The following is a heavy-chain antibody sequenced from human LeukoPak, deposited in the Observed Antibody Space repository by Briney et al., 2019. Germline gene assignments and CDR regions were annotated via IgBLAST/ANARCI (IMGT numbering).Heavy chain of an antibody. CDR1: GFTFSSYA. CDR3: ARPNSGYSYGSHFDY. J-gene: IGHJ4*02. Sequence: PGGSLRLSRAASGFTFSSYAMHWVRQAPGKGLEYVSAISNNGGSTYYANSVKGRFTISRDNSKNTLYLQMGSLRAEDMAVYYCARPNSGYSYGSHFDYWGQGTLVTVSS. V-gene: IGHV3-64*01. D-gene: IGHD5-18*01. CDR2: ISNNGGST.